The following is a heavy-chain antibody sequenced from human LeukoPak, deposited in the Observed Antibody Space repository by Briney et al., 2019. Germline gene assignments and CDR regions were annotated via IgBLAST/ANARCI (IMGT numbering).Heavy chain of an antibody. CDR3: AKPSRAPSGYYY. J-gene: IGHJ4*02. CDR2: ISGNGGYT. CDR1: GFTFSSYV. D-gene: IGHD3-9*01. Sequence: PGGSLRLSCVASGFTFSSYVMSWVRQAPGKGLEWVSSISGNGGYTYYPDSVRGRFTISRDNSKNTLYLQMSSLRVEDTAVYYCAKPSRAPSGYYYWGQGTLVTVSS. V-gene: IGHV3-23*01.